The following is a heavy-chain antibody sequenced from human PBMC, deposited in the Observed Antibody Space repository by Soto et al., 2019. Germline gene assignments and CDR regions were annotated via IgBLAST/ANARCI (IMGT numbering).Heavy chain of an antibody. CDR3: ARNYYDSSGSFWITNYYGMDV. J-gene: IGHJ6*01. CDR2: IIPIFGTA. V-gene: IGHV1-69*13. CDR1: GGTFSSYA. D-gene: IGHD3-22*01. Sequence: ASVKVSCKASGGTFSSYAISWVRQAPGQGLEWMGGIIPIFGTANYAQKFQGRVTITADESTSTAYMELSSLRSEDTAVYYCARNYYDSSGSFWITNYYGMDVWGQGTTVTVSS.